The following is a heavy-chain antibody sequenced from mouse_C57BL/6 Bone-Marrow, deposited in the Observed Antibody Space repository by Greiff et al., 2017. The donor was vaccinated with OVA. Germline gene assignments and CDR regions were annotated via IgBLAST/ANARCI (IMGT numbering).Heavy chain of an antibody. J-gene: IGHJ3*01. CDR1: GYPFPSSW. CDR2: INPSNGGT. V-gene: IGHV1-53*01. Sequence: VKLQQPGTELVKPGASVKLSCKASGYPFPSSWMHWVKQRPGQGLEWIGNINPSNGGTNYNEKFKSKATLTVDKSSSTAYMQLSSLTSEDSAVYYCARWGLTAGGFAYWGQGTLVTVSA. D-gene: IGHD3-2*01. CDR3: ARWGLTAGGFAY.